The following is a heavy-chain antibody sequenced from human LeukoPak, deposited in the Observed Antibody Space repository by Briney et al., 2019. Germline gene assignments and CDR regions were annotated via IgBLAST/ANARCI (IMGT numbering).Heavy chain of an antibody. D-gene: IGHD3-3*01. J-gene: IGHJ4*02. V-gene: IGHV3-23*01. CDR1: GFTFSSYA. Sequence: GGSLRLSCAASGFTFSSYAMSWVRQAPGKGLEWVSAISGSGGSTYYADSVKGRFTISRDNSKNTLYLQMNSLRAEDTAVYYCAKGPLAILGVAPVSYWGQGTLVTVSS. CDR3: AKGPLAILGVAPVSY. CDR2: ISGSGGST.